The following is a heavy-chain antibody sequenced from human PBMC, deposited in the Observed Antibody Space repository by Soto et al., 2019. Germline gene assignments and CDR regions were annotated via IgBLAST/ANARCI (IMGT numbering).Heavy chain of an antibody. V-gene: IGHV2-5*01. CDR1: GFSLRTSGVG. D-gene: IGHD2-15*01. CDR2: IYWNDDK. CDR3: AHEVPSTRSWFAP. Sequence: QITLKESGPTLVKPSETLTLTCSFSGFSLRTSGVGVAWIRQPPGKALEWLALIYWNDDKRFSPSLRSRLSITEDTSKIRVVLTLTDVDPVYTATYYCAHEVPSTRSWFAPWGQGTLVTVSS. J-gene: IGHJ5*02.